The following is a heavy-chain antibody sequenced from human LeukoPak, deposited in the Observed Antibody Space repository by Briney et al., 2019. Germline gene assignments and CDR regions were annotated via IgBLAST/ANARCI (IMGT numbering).Heavy chain of an antibody. D-gene: IGHD6-13*01. CDR2: IYYSGST. Sequence: PSETLSLTCTVSGGSISSSSYYWGWIRQPPGKGLEWIGSIYYSGSTYYNPSLKSRVTISVDTSKNQFSLKLSSVTAADTAVYHCARHIAAAGTIWGQGTLVTVSS. J-gene: IGHJ4*02. CDR3: ARHIAAAGTI. V-gene: IGHV4-39*07. CDR1: GGSISSSSYY.